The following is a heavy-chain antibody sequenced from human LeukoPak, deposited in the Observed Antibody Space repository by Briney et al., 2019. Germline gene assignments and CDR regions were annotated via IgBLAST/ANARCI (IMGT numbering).Heavy chain of an antibody. CDR2: ISGSGGST. Sequence: PGGSLRLSCAASGFTFSSYAMSCVRQAPGKGLEWVSAISGSGGSTYYADSVKGRFTISRDKSKNTLYLQMNSLRAEDTAVYYCAKDLRALWFRKLSSFGYWGQGTLVTVSS. J-gene: IGHJ4*02. D-gene: IGHD3-10*01. CDR3: AKDLRALWFRKLSSFGY. CDR1: GFTFSSYA. V-gene: IGHV3-23*01.